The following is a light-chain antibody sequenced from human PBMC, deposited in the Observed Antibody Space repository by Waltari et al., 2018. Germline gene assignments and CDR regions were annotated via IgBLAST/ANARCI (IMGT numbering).Light chain of an antibody. CDR1: QSIGSY. Sequence: DIQMTQSPSSLSASVGDRVTITCRASQSIGSYLNWYQLKPGKAPKFLIYAASSLQSGVPSRFSGSGSGTNFTLTISSLQPEDFATYYCQQSYSTPFYSFGQGTKL. CDR2: AAS. J-gene: IGKJ2*01. CDR3: QQSYSTPFYS. V-gene: IGKV1-39*01.